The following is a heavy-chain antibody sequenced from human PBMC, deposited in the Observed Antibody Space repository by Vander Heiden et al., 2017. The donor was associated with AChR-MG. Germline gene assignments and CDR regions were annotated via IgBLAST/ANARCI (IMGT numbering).Heavy chain of an antibody. Sequence: QVQLVQSGAEVKKPGSSVKVSCKASGGTFSSYTISWVRQAPGQGLEWMGRIIPILGIANYAQKCQGRVTITADKSTSTAYMELSSLRSEDTAVYYCARTPRVASGWSGGWFDPWGQGTLVTVSS. J-gene: IGHJ5*02. CDR2: IIPILGIA. V-gene: IGHV1-69*02. CDR1: GGTFSSYT. CDR3: ARTPRVASGWSGGWFDP. D-gene: IGHD6-19*01.